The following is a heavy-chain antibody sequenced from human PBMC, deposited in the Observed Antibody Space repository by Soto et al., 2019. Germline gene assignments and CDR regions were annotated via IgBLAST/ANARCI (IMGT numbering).Heavy chain of an antibody. D-gene: IGHD3-10*01. CDR3: ARAPYASGPTYVAS. Sequence: SETLSLTCTVSGDSVSSSYTYWIRQPPGKGLEWMGYIYYSGNSNYNPSLKSRVTMSVDTTKNQVSLKLSSATAADTAIYYCARAPYASGPTYVASWGQGALVTVST. V-gene: IGHV4-59*02. CDR1: GDSVSSSY. J-gene: IGHJ4*02. CDR2: IYYSGNS.